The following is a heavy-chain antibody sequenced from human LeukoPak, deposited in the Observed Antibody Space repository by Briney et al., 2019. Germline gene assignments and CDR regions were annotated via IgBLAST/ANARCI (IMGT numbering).Heavy chain of an antibody. CDR1: GFTFSSCA. CDR2: VSGSGGST. CDR3: AKFLPTHIVVANYYFDY. Sequence: GGSLRLSCAASGFTFSSCAMSWVRQAPGKGLEWVSAVSGSGGSTYYADSVGGRFTISRDNSKNTLYLQMNSLRAEDTAVYYCAKFLPTHIVVANYYFDYWGQGTLVTVSS. D-gene: IGHD2-21*01. J-gene: IGHJ4*02. V-gene: IGHV3-23*01.